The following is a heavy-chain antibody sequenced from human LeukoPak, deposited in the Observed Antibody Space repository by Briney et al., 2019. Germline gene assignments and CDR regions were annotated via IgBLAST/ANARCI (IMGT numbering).Heavy chain of an antibody. J-gene: IGHJ6*02. CDR1: GYTFTSNY. D-gene: IGHD2-15*01. CDR2: IYPRDGST. CDR3: ARDRRAGVVAATPFYYYGMDV. Sequence: APVKVSCKASGYTFTSNYIHWVRQAPGQGLEWMGMIYPRDGSTSYAQKFQGRVTITADESTSTAYMELSSLRSEDTAVYYCARDRRAGVVAATPFYYYGMDVWGQGTTVTVSS. V-gene: IGHV1-46*01.